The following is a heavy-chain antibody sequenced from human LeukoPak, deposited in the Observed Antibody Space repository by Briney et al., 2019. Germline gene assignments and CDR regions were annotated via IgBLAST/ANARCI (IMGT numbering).Heavy chain of an antibody. Sequence: SVKVSCKASGGTFSSYAISWVRQAPGQGLEWMGGIIPIFGTANYAQKFQGRVTITADESTSTAYMELSSLRSEDTAVYYCARGRGAYSSSFGDAFDIWGQGTMVTVSS. V-gene: IGHV1-69*13. CDR1: GGTFSSYA. CDR3: ARGRGAYSSSFGDAFDI. CDR2: IIPIFGTA. J-gene: IGHJ3*02. D-gene: IGHD6-6*01.